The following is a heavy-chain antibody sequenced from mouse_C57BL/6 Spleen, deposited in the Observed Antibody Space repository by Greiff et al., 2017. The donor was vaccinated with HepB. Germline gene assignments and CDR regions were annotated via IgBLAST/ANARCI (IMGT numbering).Heavy chain of an antibody. CDR2: IRNKANNHAT. CDR3: TREGPYYFDY. CDR1: GFTFSDSW. Sequence: EVMLVESGGGLVQPGGSMKLSCAASGFTFSDSWMDWVRQSPEKGLEWVAEIRNKANNHATYYAESVKGRFTISRDDSKSSVYLQMNSLRAEDTGIYYCTREGPYYFDYWGQGTTLTVSS. V-gene: IGHV6-6*01. J-gene: IGHJ2*01.